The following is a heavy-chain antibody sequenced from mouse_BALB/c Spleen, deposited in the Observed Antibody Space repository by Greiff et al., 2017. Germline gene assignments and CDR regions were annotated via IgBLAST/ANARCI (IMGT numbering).Heavy chain of an antibody. J-gene: IGHJ3*01. D-gene: IGHD2-1*01. CDR3: ARLYGNYVGWFAY. V-gene: IGHV5-17*02. Sequence: EVHLVESGGGLVQPGGSRKLSCAASGFTFSSFGMHWVRQAPEKGLEWVAYISSGSSTIYYADTVKGRFTISRDNAKNTLYLQMSSLKSEDTAMYYCARLYGNYVGWFAYWGQGTLVTVSA. CDR2: ISSGSSTI. CDR1: GFTFSSFG.